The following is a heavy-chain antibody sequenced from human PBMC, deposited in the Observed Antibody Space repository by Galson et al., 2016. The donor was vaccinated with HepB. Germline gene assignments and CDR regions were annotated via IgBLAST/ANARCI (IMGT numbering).Heavy chain of an antibody. D-gene: IGHD6-19*01. CDR1: GLTFSSYG. V-gene: IGHV3-23*01. Sequence: SLRLSCAASGLTFSSYGMSWVRQAPGKGLEWVSTLSGSGGTTYYADSVKGRFTISRDNSRKPVFLQMNSLTAEDTAECYCAKAPSGWSYYFDYWGQGIPVTVSS. CDR2: LSGSGGTT. J-gene: IGHJ4*02. CDR3: AKAPSGWSYYFDY.